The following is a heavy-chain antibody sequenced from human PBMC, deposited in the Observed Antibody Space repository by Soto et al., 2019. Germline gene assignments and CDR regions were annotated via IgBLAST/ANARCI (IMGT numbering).Heavy chain of an antibody. CDR2: IPGSGGST. D-gene: IGHD3-22*01. V-gene: IGHV3-23*01. J-gene: IGHJ4*02. Sequence: PGGSLRLSCAASGFTFSSYAMSWVRQSPGKGLEWVSAIPGSGGSTYYAGSVKGRFTISRDNANNSLYLQMNSLRAEDTATYYCVRDGLDYYDTERLYFDKWGQGTLVTVSS. CDR3: VRDGLDYYDTERLYFDK. CDR1: GFTFSSYA.